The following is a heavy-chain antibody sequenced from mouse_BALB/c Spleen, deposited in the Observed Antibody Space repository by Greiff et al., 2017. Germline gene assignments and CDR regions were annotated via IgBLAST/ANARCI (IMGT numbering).Heavy chain of an antibody. CDR2: ISSGSSTI. V-gene: IGHV5-17*02. CDR3: ARRGTTVVEDYFDY. J-gene: IGHJ2*01. Sequence: EVKLVESGGGLVQPGGSRKLSCAASGFTFSSFGMHWVRQAPEKGLEWVAYISSGSSTIYYADTVKGRFTISRDNPKNTLFLQMTSLRSEDTAMYYCARRGTTVVEDYFDYWGQGTTLTVSS. CDR1: GFTFSSFG. D-gene: IGHD1-1*01.